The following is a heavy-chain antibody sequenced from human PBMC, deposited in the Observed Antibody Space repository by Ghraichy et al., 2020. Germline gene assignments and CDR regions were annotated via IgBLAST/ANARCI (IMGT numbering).Heavy chain of an antibody. D-gene: IGHD6-19*01. CDR1: GFTFSSYA. J-gene: IGHJ2*01. V-gene: IGHV3-23*01. CDR2: IGGSGGST. CDR3: AKNRGSGWPHWYFDL. Sequence: LSLTCAASGFTFSSYAMSWVRQAPGKGLEWVSAIGGSGGSTYYADSVKGRLTISRDNSKNTLYLQMNSLRAEDTAVYYCAKNRGSGWPHWYFDLWGRGTLVTVSS.